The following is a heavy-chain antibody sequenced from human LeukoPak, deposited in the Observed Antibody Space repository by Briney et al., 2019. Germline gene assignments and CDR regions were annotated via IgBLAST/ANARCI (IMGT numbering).Heavy chain of an antibody. CDR2: ISSSGSTI. V-gene: IGHV3-11*01. CDR1: GFTFSDYY. J-gene: IGHJ6*02. D-gene: IGHD6-6*01. CDR3: ARDKEYSSSSPYYYGMDV. Sequence: GGSLRLSCAASGFTFSDYYMSWIRQAPGKGLEWVSYISSSGSTIYYADSVKGRFTISRDNAKNSLYLRMNSLRAEDTAVYYCARDKEYSSSSPYYYGMDVWGQGTTVTVSS.